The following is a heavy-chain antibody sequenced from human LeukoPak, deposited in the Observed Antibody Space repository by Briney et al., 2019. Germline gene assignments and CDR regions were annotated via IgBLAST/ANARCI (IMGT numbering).Heavy chain of an antibody. CDR1: SGFISNYY. Sequence: SSETLSLTCSVSSGFISNYYWSWIRQPAGQGLEWIGRISISGNTNYSPSLKRRGTITVATSKNQFFLNLKLVTATDTAVYYCARDSRYYVFWSGYRYYWARGARDSAST. V-gene: IGHV4-4*07. D-gene: IGHD3-3*01. CDR2: ISISGNT. J-gene: IGHJ4*02. CDR3: ARDSRYYVFWSGYRYY.